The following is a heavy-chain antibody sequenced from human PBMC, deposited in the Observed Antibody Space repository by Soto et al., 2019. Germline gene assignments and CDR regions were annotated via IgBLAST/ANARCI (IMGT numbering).Heavy chain of an antibody. J-gene: IGHJ6*04. Sequence: EVQLVESGGGLVQPGGSLRLSCTASGFAVRHNYMTWVRQAPGKGLEWVSLIYSGGDTTYADSVKGRFTMSRHTSQNTLYLQRNSLRVVEPAVFYCARNTGSIPSGGDGWGKGTAVTVSS. CDR3: ARNTGSIPSGGDG. V-gene: IGHV3-53*04. CDR2: IYSGGDT. D-gene: IGHD2-8*02. CDR1: GFAVRHNY.